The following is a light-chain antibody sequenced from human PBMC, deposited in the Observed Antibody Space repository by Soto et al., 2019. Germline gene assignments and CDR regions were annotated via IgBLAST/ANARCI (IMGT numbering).Light chain of an antibody. Sequence: EIVLTQSPATLSLSPGERATLSCRASQGVSSYLAWYQQKPGQAPRLLIYDASNRATGIPARFSGSGPGTDFTLTISSLEHEDFAVYYCQQRSNWSFTFGQGTRLEIK. V-gene: IGKV3D-11*01. J-gene: IGKJ5*01. CDR3: QQRSNWSFT. CDR1: QGVSSY. CDR2: DAS.